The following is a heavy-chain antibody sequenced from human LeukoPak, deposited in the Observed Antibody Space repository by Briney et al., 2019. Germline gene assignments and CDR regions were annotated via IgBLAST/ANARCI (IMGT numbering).Heavy chain of an antibody. V-gene: IGHV3-23*01. CDR3: ARHGDNDYYDSREYDAFDI. CDR1: GFTFGSYV. CDR2: IVGSGDST. D-gene: IGHD3-22*01. J-gene: IGHJ3*02. Sequence: GGSLRLSCAASGFTFGSYVMDWVRQAPGKRLEWVSTIVGSGDSTYYADSVKGRFSISRDNFKNTLYLQMNSLRAEDTAVYYCARHGDNDYYDSREYDAFDIWGQGTLVTVSS.